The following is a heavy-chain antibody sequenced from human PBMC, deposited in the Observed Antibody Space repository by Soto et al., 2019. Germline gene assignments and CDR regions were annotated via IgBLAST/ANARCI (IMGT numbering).Heavy chain of an antibody. D-gene: IGHD3-16*01. CDR1: GGSISSGGYY. J-gene: IGHJ6*02. V-gene: IGHV4-31*03. CDR3: ARERLRRYYYYYGMDV. CDR2: IYYSGST. Sequence: SETLSLTCTVSGGSISSGGYYGSWIRQHPGKGLEWIGYIYYSGSTYYNPSLKSRVTISVDTSKNQFSLKLSSVTAADTAVYYCARERLRRYYYYYGMDVWGQGTTVT.